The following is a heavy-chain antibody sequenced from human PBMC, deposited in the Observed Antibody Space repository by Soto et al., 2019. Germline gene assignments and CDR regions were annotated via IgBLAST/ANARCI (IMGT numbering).Heavy chain of an antibody. CDR2: IWYDGSNK. V-gene: IGHV3-33*01. CDR3: ARDPWVGRGYCSSTSCYSGWFDP. J-gene: IGHJ5*02. CDR1: GFTFSSYG. D-gene: IGHD2-2*01. Sequence: ESGGGVVQPGRSLRLSCAASGFTFSSYGMHWVRQAPGKGLEWVAVIWYDGSNKYYADSVKGRFTISRDNSKNTLYLQMNSLRAEDTAVYYCARDPWVGRGYCSSTSCYSGWFDPWGQGTLVTVSS.